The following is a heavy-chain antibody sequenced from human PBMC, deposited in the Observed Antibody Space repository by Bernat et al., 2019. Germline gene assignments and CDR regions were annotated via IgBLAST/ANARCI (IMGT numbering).Heavy chain of an antibody. D-gene: IGHD5-12*01. CDR2: ISTFGTDT. J-gene: IGHJ5*02. CDR1: GSQFSRSP. Sequence: QLVESGGSLVQPGRSLRLSCAGSGSQFSRSPMNWVRQAPGRGLEWVSYISTFGTDTYYADSVRGRFSVSRDNAKNSLFLQMDSLRPEDTAVYYCTGTSHTYDHTWFDPWGLGTLVIVSS. CDR3: TGTSHTYDHTWFDP. V-gene: IGHV3-48*03.